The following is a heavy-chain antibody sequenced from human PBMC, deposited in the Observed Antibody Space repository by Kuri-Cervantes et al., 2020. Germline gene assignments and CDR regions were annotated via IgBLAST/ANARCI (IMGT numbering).Heavy chain of an antibody. CDR2: IKQDGSEK. V-gene: IGHV3-7*01. CDR3: AAILTGSWFDP. D-gene: IGHD3-9*01. Sequence: GESLKISCAASGFTLSSYWMSWVRQAPGKGLEWVANIKQDGSEKYYVDSVKGRFTISRDNAKNSLYLQMNSLRAEDTAVYYCAAILTGSWFDPWGQGTLVTVSS. CDR1: GFTLSSYW. J-gene: IGHJ5*02.